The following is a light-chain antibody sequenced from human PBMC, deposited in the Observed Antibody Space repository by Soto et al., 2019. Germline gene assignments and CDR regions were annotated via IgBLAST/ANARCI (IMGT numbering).Light chain of an antibody. J-gene: IGKJ5*01. CDR2: GAS. V-gene: IGKV3-20*01. Sequence: ENVFTQAPGTPSLSPGEKATLSRRASQSVSSSYLAWYQQKPGQAPRLLIYGASSRATGIPDRFSGSGSGTDFTLTISRLEPEDFAVYYCHQYGSSPYTFGQGTRLEIK. CDR3: HQYGSSPYT. CDR1: QSVSSSY.